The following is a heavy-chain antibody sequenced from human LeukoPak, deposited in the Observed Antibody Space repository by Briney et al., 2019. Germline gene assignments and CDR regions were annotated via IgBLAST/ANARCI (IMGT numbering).Heavy chain of an antibody. V-gene: IGHV1-69*04. J-gene: IGHJ4*02. CDR2: IIPILGIA. D-gene: IGHD3-10*01. CDR3: VGDGGIDSGILVS. Sequence: GASVKVSCKASGGTFSSYAIIWVRQAPGQGLEWMGRIIPILGIANYAQKFQGRVTITADKSTSTAYMELSSLRSEDTAVYYCVGDGGIDSGILVSWGRGTLVTVSS. CDR1: GGTFSSYA.